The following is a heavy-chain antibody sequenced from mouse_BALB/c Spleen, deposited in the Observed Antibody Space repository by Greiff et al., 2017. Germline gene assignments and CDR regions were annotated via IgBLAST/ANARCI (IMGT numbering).Heavy chain of an antibody. CDR2: ISSGGSYT. V-gene: IGHV5-9-4*01. Sequence: EVKLMESGGGLVKPGGSLNLSCAASGFNFSSYAMAWVRQSPEKRLEWVAEISSGGSYTYYPDTLTGRYTITRDNAKNTRYLEMYSLRSEDTAMYYCGREEAYWGQGTLVTVSA. J-gene: IGHJ3*01. CDR1: GFNFSSYA. CDR3: GREEAY.